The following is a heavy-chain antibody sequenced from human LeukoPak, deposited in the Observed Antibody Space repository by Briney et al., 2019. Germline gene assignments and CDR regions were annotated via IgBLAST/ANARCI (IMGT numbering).Heavy chain of an antibody. V-gene: IGHV1-18*04. CDR2: ISAYNGNT. Sequence: ASVKVSCKASGYTFTSYGISWVRQAPGQGLEWMGWISAYNGNTNYAQKLQGRVTMTTDTSTSTAYMELRSLRSDDTAVYYCARDSGQQLGYYYYGMDVWGQGTTVTVSS. CDR3: ARDSGQQLGYYYYGMDV. CDR1: GYTFTSYG. J-gene: IGHJ6*02. D-gene: IGHD6-13*01.